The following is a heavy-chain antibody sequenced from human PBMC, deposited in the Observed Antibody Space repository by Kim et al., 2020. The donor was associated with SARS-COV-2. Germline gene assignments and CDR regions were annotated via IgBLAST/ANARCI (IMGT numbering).Heavy chain of an antibody. CDR1: GGSLIGYY. CDR2: VTHGGST. CDR3: ARALDRTGFYI. D-gene: IGHD3-9*01. V-gene: IGHV4-34*01. J-gene: IGHJ4*02. Sequence: SETLSLTCAVSGGSLIGYYWAWIRQTPGKGLEWIGEVTHGGSTNSSPSLKDRVSISVDMSKSQFYLKLASVTAAETAVYFCARALDRTGFYIWGQGPRVTVSS.